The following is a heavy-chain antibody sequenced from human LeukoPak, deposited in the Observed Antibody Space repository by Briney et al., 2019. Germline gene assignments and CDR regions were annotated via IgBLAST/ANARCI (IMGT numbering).Heavy chain of an antibody. Sequence: ASVKASCKASGYTFTGYYMHWVRRAPGQGLEWMGIINPSGGSTSYAQKFQGRVTMTRDMSTSTVYMELSSLRSEDTAVYYCARDGKPGFYFDYWGQGTLVTVSS. J-gene: IGHJ4*02. CDR3: ARDGKPGFYFDY. D-gene: IGHD1-14*01. CDR1: GYTFTGYY. V-gene: IGHV1-46*01. CDR2: INPSGGST.